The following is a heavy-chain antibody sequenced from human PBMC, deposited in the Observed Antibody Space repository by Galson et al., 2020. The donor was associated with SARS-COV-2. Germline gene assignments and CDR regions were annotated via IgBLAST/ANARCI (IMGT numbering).Heavy chain of an antibody. V-gene: IGHV4-59*01. CDR1: GGSISSYY. CDR2: IYSSGST. CDR3: ARDYYDSTGYYGNWYFDL. D-gene: IGHD3-22*01. Sequence: ASETLSLTCTVSGGSISSYYWSWIRQSPGKGLEWIGFIYSSGSTNYSPSLRSRITISVDTSKNQFSLKLTSVTAADTAVYYCARDYYDSTGYYGNWYFDLWGRGTLVTVSS. J-gene: IGHJ2*01.